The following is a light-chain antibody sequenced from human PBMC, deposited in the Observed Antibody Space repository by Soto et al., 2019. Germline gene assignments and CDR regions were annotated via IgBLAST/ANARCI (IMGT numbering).Light chain of an antibody. CDR1: QSVSSSY. J-gene: IGKJ3*01. Sequence: EIVLTQSPGTLSLSPGERATLSCRASQSVSSSYLAWYQQKPGQAPRLLIYGASSRATGIPDRFSGSGSGTDFTLTISRLEPEDFAVYYCHQYRSSPPYTFGPGTKVDIK. CDR2: GAS. V-gene: IGKV3-20*01. CDR3: HQYRSSPPYT.